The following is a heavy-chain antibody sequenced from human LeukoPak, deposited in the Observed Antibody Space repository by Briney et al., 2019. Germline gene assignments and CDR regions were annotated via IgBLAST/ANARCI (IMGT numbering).Heavy chain of an antibody. V-gene: IGHV3-23*01. CDR2: ISGSGGST. J-gene: IGHJ4*02. CDR1: GFTFSSYA. Sequence: PGGSLRLSCAASGFTFSSYAMNWVRQAPGKGLECVSGISGSGGSTYYADSVKGRFTISRDNSKNTLYLQINSLRAEDTAVYYCAKDRDPKLTGHYFDYWGQGTLVTVSS. CDR3: AKDRDPKLTGHYFDY. D-gene: IGHD1-14*01.